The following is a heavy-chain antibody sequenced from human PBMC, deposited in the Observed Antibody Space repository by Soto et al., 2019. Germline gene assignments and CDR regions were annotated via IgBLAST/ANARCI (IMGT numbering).Heavy chain of an antibody. CDR1: GFTFDDYT. J-gene: IGHJ5*02. D-gene: IGHD2-15*01. V-gene: IGHV3-43*01. Sequence: EVQLVESGGVVVQPGGSLRLSCAASGFTFDDYTMHWVRQAPGKGLEWVSLISWDGGSTYYADSVKGRFTISRDNSKNSLYLQMNSLRTEDTALYYCANDKVCSGGSCYSNWFDPWGQGTLVTVSS. CDR3: ANDKVCSGGSCYSNWFDP. CDR2: ISWDGGST.